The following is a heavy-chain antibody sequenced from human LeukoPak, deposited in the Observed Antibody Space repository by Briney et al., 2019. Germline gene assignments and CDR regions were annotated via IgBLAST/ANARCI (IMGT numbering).Heavy chain of an antibody. V-gene: IGHV1-69*04. CDR1: GGTFSSYA. CDR3: ATSIVVVLAARGDYFDY. D-gene: IGHD2-2*01. Sequence: ASVKVSCKASGGTFSSYAISWVRQAPGQGLEWMGRIIPILGIANYAQKFQGRVTITADKSTSTAYMELSSLRSEDTAVYYCATSIVVVLAARGDYFDYWGQGTLVTVSS. J-gene: IGHJ4*02. CDR2: IIPILGIA.